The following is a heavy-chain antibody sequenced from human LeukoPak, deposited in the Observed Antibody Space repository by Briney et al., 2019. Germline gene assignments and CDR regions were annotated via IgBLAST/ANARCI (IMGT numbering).Heavy chain of an antibody. J-gene: IGHJ3*02. CDR1: GYTFTSYG. Sequence: ASVKVSCKASGYTFTSYGISWVRQAPGQGLEWMGWISAYNGNTNYAQKLQGRVTMTTDTSTGTAYMELRSLRSDDTAVYYCARGGRITMVRGDPHTAAFDIWGQGTMVTVSS. CDR3: ARGGRITMVRGDPHTAAFDI. CDR2: ISAYNGNT. V-gene: IGHV1-18*01. D-gene: IGHD3-10*01.